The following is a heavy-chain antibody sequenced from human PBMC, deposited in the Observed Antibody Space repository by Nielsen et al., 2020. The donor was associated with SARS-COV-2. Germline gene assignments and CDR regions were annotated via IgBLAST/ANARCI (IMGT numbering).Heavy chain of an antibody. D-gene: IGHD1-26*01. Sequence: SETLSLTCAVYGGSFSGYYWSWIRQPPGKGLEWIGEINHSGSTNYNPSLKSRVTVSVDTSKNQFSLSLNSVTAADTAVYYCARKWELHALDIWGRGTMVTVSS. CDR1: GGSFSGYY. V-gene: IGHV4-34*01. CDR2: INHSGST. J-gene: IGHJ3*02. CDR3: ARKWELHALDI.